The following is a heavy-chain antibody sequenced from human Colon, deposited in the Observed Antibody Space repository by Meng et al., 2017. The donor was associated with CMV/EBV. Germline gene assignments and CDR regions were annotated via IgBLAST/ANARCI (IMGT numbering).Heavy chain of an antibody. CDR2: IAWDGHTY. D-gene: IGHD1-26*01. V-gene: IGHV3-30*03. Sequence: GESLKISCAASGFTFSSYSMNWVRQAPGKGLEWVAVIAWDGHTYNYADSVKGRFTISRDNSNSTLYLQMSRLRPDDTAMYYCARDRVLVGTTTPGEFWGQGTVVTVSS. CDR3: ARDRVLVGTTTPGEF. J-gene: IGHJ4*02. CDR1: GFTFSSYS.